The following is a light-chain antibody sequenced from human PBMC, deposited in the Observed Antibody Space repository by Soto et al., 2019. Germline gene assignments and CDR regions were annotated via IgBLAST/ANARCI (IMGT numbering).Light chain of an antibody. CDR2: ATS. J-gene: IGKJ1*01. CDR1: QNINSY. V-gene: IGKV3-11*01. Sequence: EIVLTQSPATLSLSPGERATLSCRASQNINSYLAWYQQKPGQAPRLLIYATSNRATGIPARFSGSGSGTDFTLTISSLQSEDFAVYYCQQYDNWPWTFGQGTKVDIK. CDR3: QQYDNWPWT.